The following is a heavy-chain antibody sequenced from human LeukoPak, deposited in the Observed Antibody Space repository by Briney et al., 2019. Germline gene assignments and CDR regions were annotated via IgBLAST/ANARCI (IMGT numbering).Heavy chain of an antibody. CDR2: FDPEDGET. Sequence: ASVKVSCKVSGYTLTELSMNWVRQAPGKGLEWMGGFDPEDGETIYAQKFQGRVTMTEDTSTDTDYMELSSLRSEDTAVYYCATRPRDSSYFYFYFDHWGQGSLVTVSS. CDR3: ATRPRDSSYFYFYFDH. D-gene: IGHD3-22*01. V-gene: IGHV1-24*01. CDR1: GYTLTELS. J-gene: IGHJ4*02.